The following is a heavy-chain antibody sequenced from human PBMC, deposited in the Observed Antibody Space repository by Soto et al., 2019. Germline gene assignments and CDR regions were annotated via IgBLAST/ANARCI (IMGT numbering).Heavy chain of an antibody. CDR1: GDSISNYY. CDR3: ARQVGGWAPWYFDY. CDR2: IYYSGST. Sequence: PSETLSLTCTVSGDSISNYYCSWIRQPPGKGLEWIGYIYYSGSTNYNPSLKSRVTISVDTSKNQFSLKLSSVTAADTAVYYCARQVGGWAPWYFDYWGQGTLVTVSS. V-gene: IGHV4-59*08. D-gene: IGHD6-19*01. J-gene: IGHJ4*02.